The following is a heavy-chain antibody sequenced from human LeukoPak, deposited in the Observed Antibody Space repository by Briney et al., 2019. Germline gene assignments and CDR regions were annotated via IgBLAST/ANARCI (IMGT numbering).Heavy chain of an antibody. D-gene: IGHD2-15*01. J-gene: IGHJ4*02. V-gene: IGHV1-69*05. CDR2: IIPIFGIA. CDR1: GGTFSSYA. CDR3: ARRYCSGGSCYWFDY. Sequence: ASVKVSCKASGGTFSSYAISWVRQAPGQGLEWMGGIIPIFGIANYAQKFQGRVTITTDESTSTAYMELSSLRSEDTAVYYCARRYCSGGSCYWFDYWGQGTLVTVSS.